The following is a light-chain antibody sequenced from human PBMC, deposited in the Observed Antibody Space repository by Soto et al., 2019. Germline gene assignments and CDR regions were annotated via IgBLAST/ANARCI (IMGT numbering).Light chain of an antibody. CDR2: AAS. CDR3: HQYNNWHPWT. CDR1: QRVSSH. V-gene: IGKV3D-15*01. J-gene: IGKJ1*01. Sequence: ETVMTQSPVTLSVSPGDTATLSCRASQRVSSHLAWYQQRPGQAPRLIIYAASTRANGIPARFSGSGSGTEFTLTISSLQSEDFAVYYCHQYNNWHPWTFGQGTKVDIK.